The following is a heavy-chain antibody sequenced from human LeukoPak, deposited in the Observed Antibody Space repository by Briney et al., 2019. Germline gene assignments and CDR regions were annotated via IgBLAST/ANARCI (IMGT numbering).Heavy chain of an antibody. CDR3: ARLVRSSSWYGGFDY. CDR1: GGSISSYY. CDR2: IYYSGST. Sequence: SETLSLTCTVSGGSISSYYWRWIRQSPGKGLEWIGYIYYSGSTNYNPSLKSRVTISVDTSKNQFSLKLSSVTAADTAVYYCARLVRSSSWYGGFDYWGQGTLVTVSS. D-gene: IGHD6-13*01. J-gene: IGHJ4*02. V-gene: IGHV4-59*12.